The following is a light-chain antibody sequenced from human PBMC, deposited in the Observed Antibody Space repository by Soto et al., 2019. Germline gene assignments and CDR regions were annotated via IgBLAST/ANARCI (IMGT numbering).Light chain of an antibody. CDR1: QSVLYSSNNKNY. CDR2: WAS. Sequence: DIVMTQSPDSLAVSLGERATINCKSSQSVLYSSNNKNYLAWYQQKPGQPPKLLIYWASTRESGVPDRFSGSGSATDFTLTISSLQAEDVAVYYCQQYYSTPITFGPGTKVDIK. CDR3: QQYYSTPIT. J-gene: IGKJ3*01. V-gene: IGKV4-1*01.